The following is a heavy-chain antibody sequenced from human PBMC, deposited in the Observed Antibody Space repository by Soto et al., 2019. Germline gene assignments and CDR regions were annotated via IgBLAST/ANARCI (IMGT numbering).Heavy chain of an antibody. CDR3: ARAGGLGAVAVDY. D-gene: IGHD6-19*01. CDR1: GGSISSGGYS. J-gene: IGHJ4*02. Sequence: QLQLQESGSGLVKPSQTLYLTCADSGGSISSGGYSWSWIRQPPGKGLEWIGYIYHSGSTYYNPSLKSRVTISVDRSKNQFSLKLSSVTAADTAVYYCARAGGLGAVAVDYWGQGTLVTVSS. CDR2: IYHSGST. V-gene: IGHV4-30-2*01.